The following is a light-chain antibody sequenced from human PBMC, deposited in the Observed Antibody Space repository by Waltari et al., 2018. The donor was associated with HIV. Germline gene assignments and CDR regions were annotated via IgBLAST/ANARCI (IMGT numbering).Light chain of an antibody. V-gene: IGLV1-44*01. CDR3: AALDDRMSGYVV. Sequence: QSGLTQPPSASGATGQRVIISCSGSMSNIGTNSVNWYQQLPGTAPKLLIYINDQRPSGVPDRFSGSKSGTSASLAISGLQSEDEATYYCAALDDRMSGYVVFGGGTKLTVL. CDR2: IND. J-gene: IGLJ2*01. CDR1: MSNIGTNS.